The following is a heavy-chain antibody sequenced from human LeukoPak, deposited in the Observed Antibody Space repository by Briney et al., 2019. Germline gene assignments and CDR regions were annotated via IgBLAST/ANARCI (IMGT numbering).Heavy chain of an antibody. CDR3: ARGGSGTTKINNWFDP. D-gene: IGHD1-1*01. J-gene: IGHJ5*02. V-gene: IGHV1-69*06. CDR1: GGTFSSYA. CDR2: IIPIFGTA. Sequence: ASVKVSCKASGGTFSSYAISWVRQAPGQGLEWMGGIIPIFGTANYAQKFQGRVTITADKSTSTAYMELNSLRAEDTAVYYCARGGSGTTKINNWFDPWGQGTLVTVSS.